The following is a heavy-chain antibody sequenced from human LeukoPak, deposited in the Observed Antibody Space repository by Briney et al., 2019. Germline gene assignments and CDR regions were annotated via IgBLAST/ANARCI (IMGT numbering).Heavy chain of an antibody. D-gene: IGHD5-24*01. V-gene: IGHV3-74*01. Sequence: GGSLRLSCAASGFTFSSYWLHWVRQAPGKELVWVSRINNDGSSTNYGDSVEGRFTISRDNAKNTLYLQMHSLRAEDTAVYYCAREGDGYNDAFDIWGQGTMVTVSS. J-gene: IGHJ3*02. CDR3: AREGDGYNDAFDI. CDR2: INNDGSST. CDR1: GFTFSSYW.